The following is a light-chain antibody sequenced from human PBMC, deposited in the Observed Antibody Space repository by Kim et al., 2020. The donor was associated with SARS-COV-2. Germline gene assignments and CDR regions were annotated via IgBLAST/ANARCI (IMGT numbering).Light chain of an antibody. Sequence: AIQMTQSPSSLSASVGDSVTITCRASQDIRNGLDWYQQKSGKAPKLLIYAASSLQSGVPSRFSGSGSGTDFALTISSLQPEDFATYYCLQDYNYPYTFGQGTKPGDQ. V-gene: IGKV1-6*01. J-gene: IGKJ2*01. CDR2: AAS. CDR1: QDIRNG. CDR3: LQDYNYPYT.